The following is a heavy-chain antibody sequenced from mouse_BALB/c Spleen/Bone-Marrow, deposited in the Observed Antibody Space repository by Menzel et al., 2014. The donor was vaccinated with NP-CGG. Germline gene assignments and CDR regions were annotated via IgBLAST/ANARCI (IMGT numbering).Heavy chain of an antibody. J-gene: IGHJ4*01. CDR2: SRNKANDYTT. Sequence: EVQVVESGGGLVQPGGSLRLSCATSGFTFSDFYMEWVRQPPGKRLEWIAASRNKANDYTTEYSASVKGRFIVSRDTSQRILYLQMNALKAEDTAIYYLARETPRAMDYWGQRTSVTVSS. V-gene: IGHV7-1*02. CDR3: ARETPRAMDY. CDR1: GFTFSDFY.